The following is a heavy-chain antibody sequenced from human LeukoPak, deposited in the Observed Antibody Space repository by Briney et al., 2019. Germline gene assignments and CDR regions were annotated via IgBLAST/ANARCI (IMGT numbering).Heavy chain of an antibody. Sequence: SETLSLTCTVSGGSISSSSYYWGWIRQPPGKGPEWIGSIYYSGSTYYNPSLKSRVTISVDTSKNQFSLKLSSVTAADTAVYYCARDSSGWSFFPAYGYWGQGTLVTVSS. CDR1: GGSISSSSYY. CDR3: ARDSSGWSFFPAYGY. D-gene: IGHD6-19*01. J-gene: IGHJ4*02. CDR2: IYYSGST. V-gene: IGHV4-39*01.